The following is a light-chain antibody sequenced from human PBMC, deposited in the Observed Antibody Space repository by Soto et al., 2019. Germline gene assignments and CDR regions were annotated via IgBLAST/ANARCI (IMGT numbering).Light chain of an antibody. CDR2: LNSDGSH. J-gene: IGLJ2*01. CDR3: PTWGSGTVV. CDR1: SGHSNYA. Sequence: QPVLTQSPSASASLGASVKLTCTLSSGHSNYAIAWHQQQPEKGPRYLMKLNSDGSHIKGDGIPDRFSGSSSGAERYLTISRLQSEDEADYYCPTWGSGTVVFGGGTKLTVL. V-gene: IGLV4-69*01.